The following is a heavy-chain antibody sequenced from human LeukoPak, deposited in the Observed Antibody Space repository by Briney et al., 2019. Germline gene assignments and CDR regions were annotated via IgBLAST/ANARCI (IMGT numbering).Heavy chain of an antibody. D-gene: IGHD2-21*02. CDR3: VRGVVNGDFSWFDP. Sequence: QTLTLPSTFSGFSLSPSDRGVSWSRQPPGKALEWLGYFYQRGTTYYNPSLFSRLSISVDMSRNQFSLRLTSVTAADTAVYYCVRGVVNGDFSWFDPWGPGTLVTVSS. CDR1: GFSLSPSDRG. J-gene: IGHJ5*02. CDR2: FYQRGTT. V-gene: IGHV4-30-2*01.